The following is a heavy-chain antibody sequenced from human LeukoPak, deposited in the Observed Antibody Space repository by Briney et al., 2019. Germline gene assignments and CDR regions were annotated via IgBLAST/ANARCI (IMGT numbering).Heavy chain of an antibody. CDR3: AKDYMVFGVVIPDI. Sequence: GGSLRLACAASGFTFSSYGTRWVRQAPGKWLGWVAFMWFDGSNKDYAEYGKGRFTISRDNSKNTLYLQMNSRRAEDTAVYYCAKDYMVFGVVIPDIWGQGTMVTVSS. D-gene: IGHD3-3*01. J-gene: IGHJ3*02. V-gene: IGHV3-30*02. CDR1: GFTFSSYG. CDR2: MWFDGSNK.